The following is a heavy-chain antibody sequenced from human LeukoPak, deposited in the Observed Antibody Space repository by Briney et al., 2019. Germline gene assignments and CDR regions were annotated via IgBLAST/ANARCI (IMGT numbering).Heavy chain of an antibody. CDR2: IIPIFGTA. CDR3: ARDLTPSIAAHTKGAYYYMDV. V-gene: IGHV1-69*05. Sequence: SVKVSCKASGGTFSSYAISWVRQAPGQGLEWMGGIIPIFGTANYAQKFQGRVTITTDESTSTAYMELSSLRSEDTAVYYCARDLTPSIAAHTKGAYYYMDVWGKGPTVTVSS. J-gene: IGHJ6*03. CDR1: GGTFSSYA. D-gene: IGHD6-6*01.